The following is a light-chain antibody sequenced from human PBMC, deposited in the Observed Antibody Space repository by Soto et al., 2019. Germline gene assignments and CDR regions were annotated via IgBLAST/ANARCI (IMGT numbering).Light chain of an antibody. V-gene: IGKV3-20*01. Sequence: VLTQSPGTLSLSPGERATLSCRASQSVSTSYLAWYQQKPGQAPRLLIFGASSRASGIPDRFIGSGSGTDFTLTISRREPEDFAVYYCQQYVSSPTTFGQGTKVEIK. CDR2: GAS. J-gene: IGKJ1*01. CDR3: QQYVSSPTT. CDR1: QSVSTSY.